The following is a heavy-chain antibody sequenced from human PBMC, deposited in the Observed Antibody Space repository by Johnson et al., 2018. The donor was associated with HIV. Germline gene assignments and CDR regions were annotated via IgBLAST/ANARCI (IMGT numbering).Heavy chain of an antibody. CDR3: ARDTASSSTLDAFDI. Sequence: QVQLVESGGGVVQPGGSMRLSCAASGFTFSSYGMHWVRQAPGKGLEWVAFIRYDGSNKYYVDSVKGRFTISRDNAKNSLYLQMNSLRAEDTAVYYCARDTASSSTLDAFDIWGQGTMVTVSS. J-gene: IGHJ3*02. D-gene: IGHD2-2*01. V-gene: IGHV3-30*02. CDR2: IRYDGSNK. CDR1: GFTFSSYG.